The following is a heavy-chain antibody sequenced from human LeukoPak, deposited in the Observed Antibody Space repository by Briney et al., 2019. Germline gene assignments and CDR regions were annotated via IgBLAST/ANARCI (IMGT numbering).Heavy chain of an antibody. CDR3: ARTKPPRDILTGYSYGMDV. Sequence: ASVKVSCKASGYTFTSYYMHWVRQAPGQGLEWMGIINPSGGSTSYAQKFQGRVTMTRDTSTSTVYMELSSLRSEDTAVYYCARTKPPRDILTGYSYGMDVWGQGTTVTVS. J-gene: IGHJ6*02. CDR2: INPSGGST. V-gene: IGHV1-46*01. CDR1: GYTFTSYY. D-gene: IGHD3-9*01.